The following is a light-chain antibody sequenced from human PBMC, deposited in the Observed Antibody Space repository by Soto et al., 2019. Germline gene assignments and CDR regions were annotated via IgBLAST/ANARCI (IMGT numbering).Light chain of an antibody. CDR2: RAT. J-gene: IGKJ4*01. CDR3: QEYNSY. CDR1: QIIDDW. Sequence: DIHMTQSPDTLSASVGDRVTITCRASQIIDDWLAWYQQKAGKPPRLLIYRATNLETGVPSRFSGSRYGTEFTLTINNLHPDDSETYYCQEYNSYFGGGTKVEIK. V-gene: IGKV1-5*03.